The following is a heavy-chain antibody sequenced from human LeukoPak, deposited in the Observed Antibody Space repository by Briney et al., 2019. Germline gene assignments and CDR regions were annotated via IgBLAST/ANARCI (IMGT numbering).Heavy chain of an antibody. CDR1: GFTFSGSA. D-gene: IGHD3-10*01. Sequence: GGSLRLSCAASGFTFSGSAMHWVRQASGKGLEWVGRIRSKANSYATAYAASVKGRFTISRDDSKNTACLQMNSLKTEDTAVYYCTRHVPTTMVRGVNWWFDPWGQGTLVTVSS. J-gene: IGHJ5*02. CDR3: TRHVPTTMVRGVNWWFDP. CDR2: IRSKANSYAT. V-gene: IGHV3-73*01.